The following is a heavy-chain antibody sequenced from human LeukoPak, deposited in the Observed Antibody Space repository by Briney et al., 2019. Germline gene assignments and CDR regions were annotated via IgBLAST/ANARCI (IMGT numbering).Heavy chain of an antibody. CDR1: GYTFTSFD. J-gene: IGHJ3*02. CDR3: ATGRVSDAFDI. Sequence: ASVKVSCKASGYTFTSFDINWVRQATGQGLEWMGWMNPNSDNTGYAQKFQGRVTMTRNTSITTAYMELSSLRSEDTAVYYCATGRVSDAFDIWGQGTMVTVSS. D-gene: IGHD1-26*01. V-gene: IGHV1-8*01. CDR2: MNPNSDNT.